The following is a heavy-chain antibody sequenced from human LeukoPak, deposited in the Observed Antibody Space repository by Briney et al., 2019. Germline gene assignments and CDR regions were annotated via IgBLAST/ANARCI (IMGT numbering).Heavy chain of an antibody. V-gene: IGHV3-11*01. CDR2: ISTSRRGNTV. Sequence: LSLTCAVYGGSFSGYYWSWVRQAPGKGLEWLSYISTSRRGNTVYYADSVKGRFTISRDNAKNSLYLQMNSLTAEDTAVYYCARDDGYIDYWGQGTLVTVSS. CDR3: ARDDGYIDY. J-gene: IGHJ4*02. CDR1: GGSFSGYY.